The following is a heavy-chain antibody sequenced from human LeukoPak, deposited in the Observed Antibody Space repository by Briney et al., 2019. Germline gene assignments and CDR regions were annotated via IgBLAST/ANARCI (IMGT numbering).Heavy chain of an antibody. CDR1: GGSISSYY. CDR2: IYYSGST. J-gene: IGHJ6*02. CDR3: ARGARRYCSGGSCYRLAYGMDV. V-gene: IGHV4-59*12. Sequence: SETLSLTCTVSGGSISSYYWSWIRQPPGKGLEWIGYIYYSGSTNYNPSLKSRVTISVDTSKNQFSLKLSSVTAADTAVYYCARGARRYCSGGSCYRLAYGMDVWGQGTTVTVSS. D-gene: IGHD2-15*01.